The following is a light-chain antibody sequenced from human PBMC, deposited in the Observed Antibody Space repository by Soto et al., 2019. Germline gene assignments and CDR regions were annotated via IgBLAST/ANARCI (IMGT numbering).Light chain of an antibody. Sequence: EIVMTQSPATLSVSPGERATLSCRASQSISSNLAWYQQKPGQAPSLLLCGASTRATGIPARFSGSGSGTDFTLTISSLQSEDFAVYYCHQYNNWPPGTFGQGTKLEIK. V-gene: IGKV3-15*01. CDR1: QSISSN. CDR2: GAS. CDR3: HQYNNWPPGT. J-gene: IGKJ2*02.